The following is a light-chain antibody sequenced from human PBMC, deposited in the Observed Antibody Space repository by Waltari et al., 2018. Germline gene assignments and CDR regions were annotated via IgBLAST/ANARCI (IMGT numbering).Light chain of an antibody. CDR3: QLWDGSNRQVV. CDR1: KIEIES. J-gene: IGLJ2*01. V-gene: IGLV3-21*02. Sequence: SYVLSQPPSVSVAPGQTAPITCGGDKIEIESVHWYQQKPGQAPVVVVYDDKDRPSGIPERFSGSKSGNTATLTISGVAAGDEADYHCQLWDGSNRQVVFGGGTKLTVL. CDR2: DDK.